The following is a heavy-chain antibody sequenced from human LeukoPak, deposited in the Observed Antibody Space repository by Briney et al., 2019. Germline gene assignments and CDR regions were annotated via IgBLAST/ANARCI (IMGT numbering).Heavy chain of an antibody. CDR1: GYTFTRYA. J-gene: IGHJ6*04. Sequence: GASVKVSCKASGYTFTRYAMHWVRQAPGQRLEWMGWINAGNGNTRYSQKFQGRVTFTRDTSASTAYMGVSSLRSEDTAVYYCARKGVMSWGLDVWGKGTTVTVSS. D-gene: IGHD3-16*01. V-gene: IGHV1-3*01. CDR2: INAGNGNT. CDR3: ARKGVMSWGLDV.